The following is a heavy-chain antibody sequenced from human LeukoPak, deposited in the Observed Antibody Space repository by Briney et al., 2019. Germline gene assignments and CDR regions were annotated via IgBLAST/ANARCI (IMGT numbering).Heavy chain of an antibody. V-gene: IGHV3-66*02. Sequence: GGSLRLSCAASGFTVSSSYMSWVRQAPGKGLEWVSVIYSGGNTYYADSMKGRFIISRDNSKNTLYLQMNSLRPEDTAMYYCAMMFWSALAFDIWGQGTMVTVSS. CDR2: IYSGGNT. CDR3: AMMFWSALAFDI. D-gene: IGHD3-10*02. J-gene: IGHJ3*02. CDR1: GFTVSSSY.